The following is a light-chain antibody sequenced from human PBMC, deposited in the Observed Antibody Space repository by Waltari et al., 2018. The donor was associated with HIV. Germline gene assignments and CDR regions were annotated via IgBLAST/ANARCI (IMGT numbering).Light chain of an antibody. V-gene: IGKV1-NL1*01. J-gene: IGKJ2*01. CDR1: QGISDS. CDR2: SVS. CDR3: QQYYSSPHT. Sequence: DIQMTQFPPSLSASVGDRVTLTCRASQGISDSVAWYQQTPGKAPKLLLHSVSRLESGVPSRFSGSVSGTDYTLTISCLQPADFSIYYCQQYYSSPHTFGQGTTVEIK.